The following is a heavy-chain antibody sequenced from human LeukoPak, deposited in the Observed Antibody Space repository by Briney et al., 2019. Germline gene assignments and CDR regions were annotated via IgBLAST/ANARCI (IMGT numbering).Heavy chain of an antibody. CDR2: IYSSGST. CDR1: GDSISSGSYY. V-gene: IGHV4-61*02. J-gene: IGHJ5*02. Sequence: SQTLSLTCTVSGDSISSGSYYWSWIRQPAGKGLEWIGRIYSSGSTNYNPSLKSRVTLSVDTSKNQSSLKLSSVTAADTAVYYCARDREGGFDPWGQGTLVTVSS. D-gene: IGHD1-26*01. CDR3: ARDREGGFDP.